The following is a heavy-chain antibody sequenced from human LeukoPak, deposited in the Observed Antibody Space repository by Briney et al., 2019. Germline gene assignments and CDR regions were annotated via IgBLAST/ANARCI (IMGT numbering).Heavy chain of an antibody. D-gene: IGHD6-19*01. CDR2: INQDGSEK. CDR1: GFTFSSYW. J-gene: IGHJ4*02. CDR3: ARTREQWQVLDY. V-gene: IGHV3-7*01. Sequence: GGSLRLSCAASGFTFSSYWMSWVRQAPGKGLEWVANINQDGSEKYYADSVRGRFTISRDNSKNMVYLQMNSLRAEDTAVYYCARTREQWQVLDYWGQGTLVTVSS.